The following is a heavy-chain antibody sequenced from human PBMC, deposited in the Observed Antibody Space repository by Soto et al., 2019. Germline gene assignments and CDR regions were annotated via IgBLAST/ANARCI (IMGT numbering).Heavy chain of an antibody. V-gene: IGHV4-30-4*01. CDR2: IYYSGST. D-gene: IGHD3-22*01. CDR1: GGSISSGDYY. J-gene: IGHJ4*02. Sequence: SETLSLTCTVSGGSISSGDYYWSWIRQPPGKGLEWIGYIYYSGSTYYNPSLKSRVTISVDTSKNQFSLKLSSVTAADTAVYYCARVSYYYDSSGYNRADYWGQGTLVTVSS. CDR3: ARVSYYYDSSGYNRADY.